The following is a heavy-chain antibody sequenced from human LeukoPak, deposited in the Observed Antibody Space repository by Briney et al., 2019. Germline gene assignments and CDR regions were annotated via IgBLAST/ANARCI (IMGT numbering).Heavy chain of an antibody. CDR3: ATALGYCSSTSCSHFGY. V-gene: IGHV1-24*01. J-gene: IGHJ4*02. D-gene: IGHD2-2*01. CDR1: GYTLTELS. Sequence: GASVKVSCKVSGYTLTELSMHWVRQAPGKGLEWMGGFDPEDGETIYAQKFQGRVTMTEDTSTDTAYMELSSLRSEDTAVYYCATALGYCSSTSCSHFGYWGQGTLVTVSS. CDR2: FDPEDGET.